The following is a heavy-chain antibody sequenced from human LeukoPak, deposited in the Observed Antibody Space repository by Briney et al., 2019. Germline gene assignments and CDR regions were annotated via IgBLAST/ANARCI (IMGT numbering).Heavy chain of an antibody. Sequence: AESLKISCKASCYSFTSYWIGWVRQMAGKGLEWMGIIYPGDTATCYSPSLQGQVTISADTSISTAYLQWSSLKASDTAMYYCVLGAMQGLFDYWGQGTLVTVSS. J-gene: IGHJ4*02. CDR1: CYSFTSYW. CDR2: IYPGDTAT. V-gene: IGHV5-51*01. CDR3: VLGAMQGLFDY. D-gene: IGHD3-16*01.